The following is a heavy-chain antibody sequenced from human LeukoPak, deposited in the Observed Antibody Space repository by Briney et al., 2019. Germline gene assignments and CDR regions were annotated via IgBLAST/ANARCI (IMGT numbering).Heavy chain of an antibody. CDR2: INPSGGST. CDR3: AREALGYYGMDV. V-gene: IGHV1-46*01. Sequence: ASVKVSCKASGYTFTSYYMHWVRQAPGQGPEWMGIINPSGGSTSYAQKFQGRVTMTRDTSTSTVYMELSSLRSEDTAVYYCAREALGYYGMDVWGQGTTVTVSS. CDR1: GYTFTSYY. J-gene: IGHJ6*02.